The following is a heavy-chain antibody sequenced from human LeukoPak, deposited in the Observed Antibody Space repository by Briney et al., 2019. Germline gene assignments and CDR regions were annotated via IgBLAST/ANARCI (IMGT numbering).Heavy chain of an antibody. D-gene: IGHD5-12*01. CDR1: GYTFTGYY. J-gene: IGHJ5*02. V-gene: IGHV1-2*06. CDR2: TNPNSGGT. Sequence: ASVKVSCKASGYTFTGYYMHWVRQAPGQGLEWMGRTNPNSGGTNYAQKFQGRVTMTRDTSISTAYMELSRLRSDDTAVYYCARESGYSGYDGWFDPWGQGTLVTVSS. CDR3: ARESGYSGYDGWFDP.